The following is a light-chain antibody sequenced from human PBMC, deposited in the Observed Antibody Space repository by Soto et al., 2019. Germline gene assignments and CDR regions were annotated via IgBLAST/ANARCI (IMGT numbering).Light chain of an antibody. Sequence: AIRMTQSPSSLSASTGDRVTITCRASQGISSYLAWYQQKPGKAPKLLIYAASTLQSGVPSRFSGSGSGTDFTLTISCLQAEDFATYYGQQYYSYPPSVTFGGGTNVEIK. J-gene: IGKJ4*01. CDR1: QGISSY. CDR3: QQYYSYPPSVT. V-gene: IGKV1-8*01. CDR2: AAS.